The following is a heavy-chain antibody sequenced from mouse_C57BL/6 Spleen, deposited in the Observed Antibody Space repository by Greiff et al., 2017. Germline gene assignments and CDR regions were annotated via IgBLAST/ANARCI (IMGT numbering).Heavy chain of an antibody. Sequence: EVKLVESGGGLVKPGGSLKLSCAASGFTFSSYAMSWVRQTPVKRLEWVATISAGGSYTYYPDNVKGRYTITRDNAKNNLYLQMSHLKSEDTAMYYCARDKGSTMVTTGGFADWGQGTLVTVSA. J-gene: IGHJ3*01. V-gene: IGHV5-4*01. CDR3: ARDKGSTMVTTGGFAD. CDR2: ISAGGSYT. CDR1: GFTFSSYA. D-gene: IGHD2-2*01.